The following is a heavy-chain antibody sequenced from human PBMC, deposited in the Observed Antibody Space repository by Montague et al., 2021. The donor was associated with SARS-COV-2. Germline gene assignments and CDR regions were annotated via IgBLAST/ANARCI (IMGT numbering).Heavy chain of an antibody. V-gene: IGHV3-23*01. CDR2: ISGSGGRT. D-gene: IGHD6-25*01. CDR3: AKAALGSSGYFDY. Sequence: RSLSFAASEFTFSSYAMSLVRQAPGKGLEWVSAISGSGGRTYYADSVKGRFTLSRDNSKNTLYLQTNSLRAEDTAVYYCAKAALGSSGYFDYWGQGTLVTVSS. J-gene: IGHJ4*02. CDR1: EFTFSSYA.